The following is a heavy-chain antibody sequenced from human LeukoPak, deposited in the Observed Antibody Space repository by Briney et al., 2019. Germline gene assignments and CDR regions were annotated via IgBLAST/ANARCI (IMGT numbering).Heavy chain of an antibody. CDR3: ARGGWLGYYFDY. CDR1: GGSISSSNW. CDR2: IYHSGST. V-gene: IGHV4-4*02. D-gene: IGHD3-9*01. Sequence: SGTLSLTCAVSGGSISSSNWWSWVRQPPGKGLEWIGEIYHSGSTNYNPSLKSRVTISVDTSKNQFSLKLSSVTAADTAVYYCARGGWLGYYFDYWGQGTLVTVSS. J-gene: IGHJ4*02.